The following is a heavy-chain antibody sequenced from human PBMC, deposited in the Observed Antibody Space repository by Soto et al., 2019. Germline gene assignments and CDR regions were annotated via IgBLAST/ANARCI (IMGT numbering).Heavy chain of an antibody. CDR2: INPNSGGT. J-gene: IGHJ5*02. CDR3: ARGARTWAVAATSWFDP. CDR1: GYTFTGYY. Sequence: QVQLVQSGAEVKKPGASVKVSCKASGYTFTGYYMHWVRQAPGQGLEWMGWINPNSGGTNYAQKFQGRVTMTRDTSISTAYRERSRRRSDDTAVYYCARGARTWAVAATSWFDPWGQGTLVTVSS. V-gene: IGHV1-2*02. D-gene: IGHD6-19*01.